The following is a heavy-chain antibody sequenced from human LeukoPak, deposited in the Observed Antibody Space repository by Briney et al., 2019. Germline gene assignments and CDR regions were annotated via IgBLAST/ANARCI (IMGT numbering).Heavy chain of an antibody. J-gene: IGHJ4*02. V-gene: IGHV3-30*02. Sequence: GGSLRLSCAASGFTFSSYGMHWVRQAPGKGLEWVAFIRYDGSNKYYADSVKGRFTISRDNSKNTLYLQMNSLRAEDTAVYYCAKDPLGYCSSTSCYHFDYWGQGTLVTVSS. CDR2: IRYDGSNK. CDR3: AKDPLGYCSSTSCYHFDY. CDR1: GFTFSSYG. D-gene: IGHD2-2*01.